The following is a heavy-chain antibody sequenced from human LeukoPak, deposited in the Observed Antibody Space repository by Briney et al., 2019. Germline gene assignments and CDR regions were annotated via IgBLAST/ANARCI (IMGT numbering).Heavy chain of an antibody. CDR2: INPNSGGT. CDR3: ARVGARVPYY. Sequence: ASVKASCKASGYTFTGYYMHWVRQAPGQGLEWMGWINPNSGGTNYAQKFQGRVTMTRDTSISTAYMELSGLRSDDTAVYYCARVGARVPYYWGQGTLVTVSS. J-gene: IGHJ4*02. V-gene: IGHV1-2*02. CDR1: GYTFTGYY. D-gene: IGHD1-26*01.